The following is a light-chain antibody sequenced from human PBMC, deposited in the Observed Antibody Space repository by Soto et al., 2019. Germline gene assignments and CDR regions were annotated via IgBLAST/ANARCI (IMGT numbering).Light chain of an antibody. V-gene: IGKV3-20*01. CDR1: QSVSSSS. Sequence: EIVVTQSPCTMSLSPGERATLSCRASQSVSSSSLAWYQHNSDQPPRLLMYRASSRATGIPDRFSGSGSGTDFTLTITRLETEDFAVYFCLQYGGSPRTFGQGTKVEIK. CDR3: LQYGGSPRT. J-gene: IGKJ1*01. CDR2: RAS.